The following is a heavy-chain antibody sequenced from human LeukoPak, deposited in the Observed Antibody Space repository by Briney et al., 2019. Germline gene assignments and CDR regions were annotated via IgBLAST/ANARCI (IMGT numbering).Heavy chain of an antibody. CDR2: IRSKAYGGTT. J-gene: IGHJ4*02. Sequence: PGGSLRLSCTASGFTFGDYAMSWFRQAPGKGLEWVGFIRSKAYGGTTEYAASVKGRFTISRDDSKSIAYLQMNSLKTEDTAVYYCTRRGSGWHFDYWGRGTLVTVSS. CDR3: TRRGSGWHFDY. V-gene: IGHV3-49*03. CDR1: GFTFGDYA. D-gene: IGHD6-19*01.